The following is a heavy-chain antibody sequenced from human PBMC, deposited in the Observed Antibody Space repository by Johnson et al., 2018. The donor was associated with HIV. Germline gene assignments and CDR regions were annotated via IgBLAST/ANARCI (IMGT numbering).Heavy chain of an antibody. CDR1: GLTFSSHS. V-gene: IGHV3-7*01. D-gene: IGHD3/OR15-3a*01. CDR2: IKHDGSEK. Sequence: VQLVESGGGLVQPGGSLRLSCAASGLTFSSHSMNWVRQAPGKGLEWVANIKHDGSEKYYADSLKGRFTISRDNAKNSLYLQMNSLRAEDTAVYYCAREFGQASSYAFDIWGQGTMVTVSS. J-gene: IGHJ3*02. CDR3: AREFGQASSYAFDI.